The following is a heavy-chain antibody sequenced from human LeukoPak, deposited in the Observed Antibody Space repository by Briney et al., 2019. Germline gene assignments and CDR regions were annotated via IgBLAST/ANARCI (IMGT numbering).Heavy chain of an antibody. CDR2: INHSGST. V-gene: IGHV4-34*01. CDR1: GGSFSGYY. Sequence: SETLSLTCAVYGGSFSGYYWSWIRQPPGKGLEWIGEINHSGSTNYNPSLKRRVTISVDTSKNQFSLKLSSVTAADTAVYYCARYGKATITSYYFDYWGQGTLVTVSS. D-gene: IGHD5-12*01. J-gene: IGHJ4*02. CDR3: ARYGKATITSYYFDY.